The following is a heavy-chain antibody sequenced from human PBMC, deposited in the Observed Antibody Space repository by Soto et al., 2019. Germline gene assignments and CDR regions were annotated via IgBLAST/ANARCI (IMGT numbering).Heavy chain of an antibody. Sequence: PSETLSLTCTVSGGSISSYYWSWIRQPPGKGLEWIGYIYYSGSTNYNPSLKSRVTISVDTSKNQFSLKLSSVTAADTAVYYCARAVLVRGVIIGLDYWGQGTLVTVSS. CDR2: IYYSGST. D-gene: IGHD3-10*01. V-gene: IGHV4-59*01. J-gene: IGHJ4*02. CDR1: GGSISSYY. CDR3: ARAVLVRGVIIGLDY.